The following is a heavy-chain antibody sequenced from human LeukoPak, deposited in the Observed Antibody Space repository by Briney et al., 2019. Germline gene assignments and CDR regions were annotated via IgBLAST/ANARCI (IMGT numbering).Heavy chain of an antibody. D-gene: IGHD6-13*01. Sequence: GRSLRLSCAASGFTFSSYAMHWVRQAPGKGLEWVAVISYDGSNKYYADSVKGRFTISRDNSKNTLYLQMNSLRAEDMAVYYCARGGSSWAWLDPWGQGTLVTVAS. V-gene: IGHV3-30*04. CDR1: GFTFSSYA. CDR3: ARGGSSWAWLDP. CDR2: ISYDGSNK. J-gene: IGHJ5*02.